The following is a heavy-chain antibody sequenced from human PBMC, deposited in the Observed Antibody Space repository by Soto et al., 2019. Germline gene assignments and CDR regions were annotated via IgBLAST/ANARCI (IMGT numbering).Heavy chain of an antibody. Sequence: EVQLVENGGGLIQPGGSLRLSCTVSGFSVTNSYINWVRQAPGKGLEWASILYSSGTTYYADSVRGRFTVSRDDSKNTLFLHMNSLRADDTAVYYCARDWSKFIYNYPFFYAMAAWGQGTTFTVSS. CDR2: LYSSGTT. V-gene: IGHV3-53*02. J-gene: IGHJ6*02. D-gene: IGHD3-16*01. CDR1: GFSVTNSY. CDR3: ARDWSKFIYNYPFFYAMAA.